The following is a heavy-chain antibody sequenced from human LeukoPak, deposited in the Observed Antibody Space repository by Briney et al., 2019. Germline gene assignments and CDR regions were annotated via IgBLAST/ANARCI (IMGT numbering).Heavy chain of an antibody. CDR3: AKGRGGSSNWGSDC. J-gene: IGHJ4*02. V-gene: IGHV3-33*06. D-gene: IGHD7-27*01. CDR1: GFTFRNHG. Sequence: GRSLRLSCVASGFTFRNHGMNWVRQAPGKGLEWVAGIWYDGSNKGYVDSVEGRFTISRDNSKNTLYLEMNSLTVEDTAVYYCAKGRGGSSNWGSDCWGQGTQVTVSS. CDR2: IWYDGSNK.